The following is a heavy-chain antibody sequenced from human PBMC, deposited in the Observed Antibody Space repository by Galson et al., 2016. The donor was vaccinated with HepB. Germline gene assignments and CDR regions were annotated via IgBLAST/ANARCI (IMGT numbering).Heavy chain of an antibody. CDR1: GDSVSSGSYY. V-gene: IGHV4-61*01. CDR3: ARLEPDYYHSSGYYLGTFDY. Sequence: SETLSLTCTVSGDSVSSGSYYWNWIRQAPGKGLEWVGFIHYSGRTNHNPPLKSRVTISVDTSKNQFSLKLSSVTAADPAVYYCARLEPDYYHSSGYYLGTFDYWGQGTLVTVSS. D-gene: IGHD3-22*01. CDR2: IHYSGRT. J-gene: IGHJ4*02.